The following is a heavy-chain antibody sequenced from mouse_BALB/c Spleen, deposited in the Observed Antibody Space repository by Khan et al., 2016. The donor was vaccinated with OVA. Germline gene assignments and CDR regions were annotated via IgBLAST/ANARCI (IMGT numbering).Heavy chain of an antibody. D-gene: IGHD2-14*01. J-gene: IGHJ3*01. CDR1: GYTFTSYT. CDR2: INPSNGYT. Sequence: VQLQQSGAELARPGASVKMSCKASGYTFTSYTIHWIKERPGQGLDWIGNINPSNGYTNYNQKLKDKATLTTDKSSTTAYLQLSSLTSDDSAVYNCVRDGAYHRNDGWFAYWGQGTLVTVSA. CDR3: VRDGAYHRNDGWFAY. V-gene: IGHV1-4*01.